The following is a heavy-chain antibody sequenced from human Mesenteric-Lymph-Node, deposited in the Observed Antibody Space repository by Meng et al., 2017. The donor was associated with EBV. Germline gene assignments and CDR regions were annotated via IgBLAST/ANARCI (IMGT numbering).Heavy chain of an antibody. Sequence: QVQLVQSGGEVKKPGASVRVSCKASGYTYTSYGIIWVRQAPGQGLEWVGWISAYNGNTNYAQKVQGRVTMTTDTSTTTAYMELRRLRSDDTAVYYCAREGDWTTFDYWGQGTLVTVFS. V-gene: IGHV1-18*01. CDR3: AREGDWTTFDY. J-gene: IGHJ4*02. CDR2: ISAYNGNT. D-gene: IGHD3/OR15-3a*01. CDR1: GYTYTSYG.